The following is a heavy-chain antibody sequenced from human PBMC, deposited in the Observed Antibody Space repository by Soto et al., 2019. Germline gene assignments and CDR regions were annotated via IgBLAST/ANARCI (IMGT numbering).Heavy chain of an antibody. J-gene: IGHJ3*02. Sequence: QVQLVQSGAEVKKPGASVKVSCKASGYTFTSYAMHWVRQAPGQRLEWMGWINAGNGNTKYSQKFQGRVTITRDTSASTAYVGLSSLRSDDTAVYYGAGVVVVVAAADAFDIWGEGTMVTVSS. D-gene: IGHD2-15*01. V-gene: IGHV1-3*01. CDR2: INAGNGNT. CDR3: AGVVVVVAAADAFDI. CDR1: GYTFTSYA.